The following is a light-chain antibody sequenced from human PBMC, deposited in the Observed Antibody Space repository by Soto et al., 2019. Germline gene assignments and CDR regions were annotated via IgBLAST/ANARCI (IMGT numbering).Light chain of an antibody. V-gene: IGLV2-14*01. Sequence: QSALTQPASVSGSPGQSITIACTGTSSDVGGCKYVSWYQQHPGKAPKLMIYEVSNRPSGVSNRFSGSKSGNTASLTIFGLPAEDEADYYCSSYSSSSTLVFGTGTKVTVL. CDR2: EVS. J-gene: IGLJ1*01. CDR1: SSDVGGCKY. CDR3: SSYSSSSTLV.